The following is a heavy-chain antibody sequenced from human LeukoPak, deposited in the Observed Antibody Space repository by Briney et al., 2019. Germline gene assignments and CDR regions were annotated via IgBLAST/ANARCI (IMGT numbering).Heavy chain of an antibody. CDR2: ISGSGGST. CDR1: GFTFSSYA. V-gene: IGHV3-23*01. D-gene: IGHD1-26*01. J-gene: IGHJ4*02. Sequence: QSGGSLRLSCAASGFTFSSYAMSWVRQAPGKGLEWVSAISGSGGSTYYADSVKGRFTISRDNSKNTLYLQMNSLRAEDTAVYYCAKDWELGSYFDYWGQGTLVTVSS. CDR3: AKDWELGSYFDY.